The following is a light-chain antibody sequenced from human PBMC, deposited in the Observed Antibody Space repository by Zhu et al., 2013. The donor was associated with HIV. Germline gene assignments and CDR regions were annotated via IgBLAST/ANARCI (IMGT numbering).Light chain of an antibody. Sequence: QSALTQPASVSGSPGQSITISCTGTRSDIGGYNYVSWYQQHPGKAPKLIIYEVTNRPSGVSHRFSGSKSDNTASLSISGVQADDEAVYYCNSHRSGTTLVLFGGGTKVTVL. CDR2: EVT. J-gene: IGLJ2*01. CDR3: NSHRSGTTLVL. V-gene: IGLV2-14*01. CDR1: RSDIGGYNY.